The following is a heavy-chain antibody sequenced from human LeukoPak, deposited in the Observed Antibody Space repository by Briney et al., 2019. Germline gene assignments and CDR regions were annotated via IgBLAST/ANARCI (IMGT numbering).Heavy chain of an antibody. Sequence: GGSLRLSCAASGITFNTYSMHWVRQAPGKGLEWVAAISYDGSNKYYADSVKGRFTVSRDNSKNTLYLQLNSLRAEDTAVYYCASQIAAAGTYLTPHYWGQGTLVTVSS. CDR2: ISYDGSNK. CDR3: ASQIAAAGTYLTPHY. V-gene: IGHV3-30*04. CDR1: GITFNTYS. J-gene: IGHJ4*02. D-gene: IGHD6-13*01.